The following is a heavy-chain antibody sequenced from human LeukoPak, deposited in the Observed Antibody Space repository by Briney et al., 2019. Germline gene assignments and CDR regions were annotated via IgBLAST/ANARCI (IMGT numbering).Heavy chain of an antibody. CDR2: ISAYNGNT. V-gene: IGHV1-18*01. CDR1: GYTFTSYG. D-gene: IGHD5-18*01. Sequence: ASVKVSCKASGYTFTSYGISWVRQAPGQGLEWMGWISAYNGNTNYAQKLQGRVTMTTDTSTSTVYMELSSLRSEDTAVYYCATAYNYGRDAFDIWGQGTMVTVSS. CDR3: ATAYNYGRDAFDI. J-gene: IGHJ3*02.